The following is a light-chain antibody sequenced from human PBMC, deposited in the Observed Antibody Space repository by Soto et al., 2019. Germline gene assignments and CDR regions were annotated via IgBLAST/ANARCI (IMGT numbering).Light chain of an antibody. Sequence: DIQMTQSPSSLSASVGDRVTITCRASQGIGDYLAWYQQKPGKAPKLLIYATSALQSGVPSRFSGSRSGTDFTITISSLQPEDVVTYYYQKYNSPPPTFGQGTKVEIK. CDR3: QKYNSPPPT. V-gene: IGKV1-27*01. J-gene: IGKJ1*01. CDR2: ATS. CDR1: QGIGDY.